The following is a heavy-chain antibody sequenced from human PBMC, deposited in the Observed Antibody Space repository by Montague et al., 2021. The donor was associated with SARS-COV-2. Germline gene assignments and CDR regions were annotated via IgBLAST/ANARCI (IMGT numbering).Heavy chain of an antibody. D-gene: IGHD6-19*01. CDR2: IYYSGST. CDR3: ARGNRIAVAGTDFDY. J-gene: IGHJ4*02. Sequence: SETLSLTCTVSGGSISTSPYFWGWIRQPPGKGLEWIGCIYYSGSTYYNPSLKSRVAISIDTSENQFSLKLSSATAADTAVYYCARGNRIAVAGTDFDYWGQGTLVTVSS. CDR1: GGSISTSPYF. V-gene: IGHV4-39*07.